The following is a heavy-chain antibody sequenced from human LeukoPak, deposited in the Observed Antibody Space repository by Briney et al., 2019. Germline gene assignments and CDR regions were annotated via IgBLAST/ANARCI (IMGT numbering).Heavy chain of an antibody. CDR3: ARDQRSGWFDP. CDR1: GGSISSYY. J-gene: IGHJ5*02. V-gene: IGHV4-59*01. CDR2: IYYSGST. Sequence: SETLSLTCTVSGGSISSYYWSWIRQPPGKGLEWIGYIYYSGSTNYNPSLKSRVTISVDTSQNQFSLKLSSVTAADTAVYYCARDQRSGWFDPWGQGTLVTVSS.